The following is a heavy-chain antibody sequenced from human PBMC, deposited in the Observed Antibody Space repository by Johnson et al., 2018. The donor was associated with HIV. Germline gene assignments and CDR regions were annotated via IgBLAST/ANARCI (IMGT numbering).Heavy chain of an antibody. CDR2: ISYDGSNK. V-gene: IGHV3-30*04. Sequence: QVQLVESGGGVVQPGRSLRLSCAASGFTFSSYAMHWVRQAPGKGLEWVAVISYDGSNKYYADSVKGRFTISRDNSKNTLYLQMNSLRAEDTAVYYCAREEGSGEPPNAFDIWGQGTMVTVSS. J-gene: IGHJ3*02. D-gene: IGHD3-16*01. CDR1: GFTFSSYA. CDR3: AREEGSGEPPNAFDI.